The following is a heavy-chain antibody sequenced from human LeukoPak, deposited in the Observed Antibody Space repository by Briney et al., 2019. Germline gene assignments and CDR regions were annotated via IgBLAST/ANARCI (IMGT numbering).Heavy chain of an antibody. CDR3: ARDPRHRLLWFGEETYYYYMDV. CDR2: ISAYNGNT. CDR1: GYTFTNYG. D-gene: IGHD3-10*01. Sequence: ASVTVSCKASGYTFTNYGISWVRQAPGQGLEWMGWISAYNGNTYYAQKLQGRVTMTTDTSTSTAYMELRSLRYDDTAVYYCARDPRHRLLWFGEETYYYYMDVWGKGTTVTISS. J-gene: IGHJ6*03. V-gene: IGHV1-18*01.